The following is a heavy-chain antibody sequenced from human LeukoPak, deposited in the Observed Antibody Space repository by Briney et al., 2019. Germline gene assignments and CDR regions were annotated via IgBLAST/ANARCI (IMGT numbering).Heavy chain of an antibody. J-gene: IGHJ1*01. CDR3: ARALYAPIYADVDAEYFPH. D-gene: IGHD4-17*01. CDR1: GYTFTSYY. CDR2: INPKSGGT. Sequence: GASVKVSCKASGYTFTSYYMHWVRQAPGQSLEWMGWINPKSGGTYYAQKFRGRVTMTRDTSISTGYMELSRLTSDDTAVYYCARALYAPIYADVDAEYFPHWGQGTLVTVSS. V-gene: IGHV1-2*02.